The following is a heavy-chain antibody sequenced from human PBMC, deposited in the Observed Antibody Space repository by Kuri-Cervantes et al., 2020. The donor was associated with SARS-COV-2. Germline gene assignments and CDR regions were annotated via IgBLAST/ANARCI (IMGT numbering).Heavy chain of an antibody. Sequence: GESLKISCKASGYTFTSYDINWVRQATGQGLEWMGWINPNSGNTGYAQKFQGRVTMTRNTSISTAYMELSSLRSEDTAVYYCARESRYCSGGSCLRPLGYWGQGTLVTVSS. CDR1: GYTFTSYD. CDR3: ARESRYCSGGSCLRPLGY. J-gene: IGHJ4*02. CDR2: INPNSGNT. V-gene: IGHV1-8*01. D-gene: IGHD2-15*01.